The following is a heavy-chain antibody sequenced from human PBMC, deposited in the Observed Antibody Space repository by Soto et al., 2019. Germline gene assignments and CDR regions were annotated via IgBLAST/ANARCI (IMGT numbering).Heavy chain of an antibody. CDR3: ASLVAYSGSYFDF. J-gene: IGHJ4*02. D-gene: IGHD1-26*01. V-gene: IGHV3-30-3*01. CDR1: GFTFSSFD. CDR2: ISYDGTNK. Sequence: QVQLVESGGGVVQPGGSLRLSCTASGFTFSSFDMHWVRQAPGRGLEWVAVISYDGTNKYYADSVKGRFTISRDNSKITLYLQMNSLRPGATAVYYCASLVAYSGSYFDFWGQGTLVTVSS.